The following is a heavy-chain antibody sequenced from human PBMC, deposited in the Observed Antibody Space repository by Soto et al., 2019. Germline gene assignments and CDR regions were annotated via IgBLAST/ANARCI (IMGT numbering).Heavy chain of an antibody. CDR2: ISGSGSNT. CDR1: GFTFSTYA. CDR3: ARDPSHSYYTLFYYFDY. V-gene: IGHV3-23*01. J-gene: IGHJ4*02. D-gene: IGHD1-26*01. Sequence: GGSLRLSCAASGFTFSTYAMSWVRQAPGKGLEWVSAISGSGSNTYYADSVKGRFTISRDDSKSTLYLQMNSLRAEDTAVYYCARDPSHSYYTLFYYFDYWGQGILVTVSS.